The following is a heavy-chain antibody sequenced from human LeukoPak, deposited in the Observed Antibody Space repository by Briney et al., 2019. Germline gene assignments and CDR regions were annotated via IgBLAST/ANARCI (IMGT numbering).Heavy chain of an antibody. D-gene: IGHD3-3*01. Sequence: GGSLRLSCAASGFTFRSYAMSWVRQAPGKGLEWVSAISGSGGSTYYADSVKGRFTISRDNSKNTLYLQMNSLRAEDTAVYYCAKDQDIYDFWSGYYLAYDYWGQGTLVTVSS. CDR2: ISGSGGST. CDR3: AKDQDIYDFWSGYYLAYDY. J-gene: IGHJ4*02. V-gene: IGHV3-23*01. CDR1: GFTFRSYA.